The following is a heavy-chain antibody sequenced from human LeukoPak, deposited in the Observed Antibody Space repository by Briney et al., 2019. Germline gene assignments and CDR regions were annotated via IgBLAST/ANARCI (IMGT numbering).Heavy chain of an antibody. J-gene: IGHJ4*02. Sequence: SETLSLTCTVSGGSISSYYWSRIRQPPGKGLEWIGYIYYSGSTNYNPSLKSRVTISVDTSKNQFSLKLSSVTAADTAVYYCARVPARRVVTTPTYFDYWGQGTLVSVSS. CDR3: ARVPARRVVTTPTYFDY. D-gene: IGHD2-21*02. CDR2: IYYSGST. CDR1: GGSISSYY. V-gene: IGHV4-59*01.